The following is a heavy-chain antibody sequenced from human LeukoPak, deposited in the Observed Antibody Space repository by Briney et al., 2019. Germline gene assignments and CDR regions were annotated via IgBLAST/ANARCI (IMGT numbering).Heavy chain of an antibody. CDR3: TSVETKTVWAMYY. J-gene: IGHJ4*02. CDR2: IYNGGST. V-gene: IGHV4-59*08. Sequence: SETLSLTCTVSVGSLSSYYWSWIRQPPGRGLEWSGYIYNGGSTNYNPSLKSRVTTSVDTSKNQFSLKLRSVSAADTAGYYCTSVETKTVWAMYYWGQGTLVTVSS. D-gene: IGHD2-2*01. CDR1: VGSLSSYY.